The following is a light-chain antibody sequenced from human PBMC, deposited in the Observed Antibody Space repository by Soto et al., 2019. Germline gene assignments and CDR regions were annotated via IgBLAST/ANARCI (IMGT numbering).Light chain of an antibody. V-gene: IGKV1D-16*01. CDR2: ATF. Sequence: DVQMTQSPSSLSASVGDRVSITCRASQSVRNWLAWYQQKPGKAPKSLIYATFSLQSGVPSRFSGSGSGTDFTLTINNLQTEDVGTYYCQQYDNFPPTFCGGTRVEIK. CDR1: QSVRNW. J-gene: IGKJ4*01. CDR3: QQYDNFPPT.